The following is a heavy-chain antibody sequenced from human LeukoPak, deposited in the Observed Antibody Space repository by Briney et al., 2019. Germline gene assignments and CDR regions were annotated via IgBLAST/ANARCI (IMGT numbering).Heavy chain of an antibody. J-gene: IGHJ4*02. CDR1: GGSISSGSYY. D-gene: IGHD3-22*01. Sequence: SETLSLTCTVSGGSISSGSYYWGWIRQPPGKGLEWIGSIYYSGSTYYNPSLKSRVTISVDTSKSQFSLKLTSVTAADTAVYYCVRSAFHAGSGNYYDYWGQGTLVTVSS. CDR2: IYYSGST. V-gene: IGHV4-39*01. CDR3: VRSAFHAGSGNYYDY.